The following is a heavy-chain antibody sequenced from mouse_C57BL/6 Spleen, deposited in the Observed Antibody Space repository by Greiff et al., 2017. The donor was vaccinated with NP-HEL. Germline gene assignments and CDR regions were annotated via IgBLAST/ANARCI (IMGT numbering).Heavy chain of an antibody. CDR2: IDPSDSET. J-gene: IGHJ3*01. Sequence: QVQLQQPGAELVRPGSSVKLSCKASGYTFTSYWMHWVKQRPIQGLEWIGNIDPSDSETHYNQKFKDKATLTVDKSSSTAYMQLSSLTSEDSAVYYCATTPYGSSWAWFAYWGQGTLVTVSA. CDR3: ATTPYGSSWAWFAY. V-gene: IGHV1-52*01. CDR1: GYTFTSYW. D-gene: IGHD1-1*01.